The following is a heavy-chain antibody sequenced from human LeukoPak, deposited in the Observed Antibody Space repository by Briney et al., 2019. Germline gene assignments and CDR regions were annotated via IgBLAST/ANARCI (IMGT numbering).Heavy chain of an antibody. V-gene: IGHV1-69*13. CDR2: IIPIFGTA. CDR3: ASTPGALYNWFDP. Sequence: SVKVSCKASGYTFTTYGITWVRQAPGQGLEWMGGIIPIFGTANYAQKFQGRVTITADESTSTAYMELSSLRSEDTAVYYCASTPGALYNWFDPWGQGTLVTVSS. D-gene: IGHD2-15*01. CDR1: GYTFTTYG. J-gene: IGHJ5*02.